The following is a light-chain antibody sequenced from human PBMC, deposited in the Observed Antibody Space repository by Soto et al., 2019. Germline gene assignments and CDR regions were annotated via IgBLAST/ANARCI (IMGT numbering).Light chain of an antibody. J-gene: IGKJ2*01. Sequence: DIQVTQSPSSLSSTVGDRVTISCRASQNIRNYLNWYQQKPGKVPKLLISAASRLQSGVPSRFSGSGSETDFTLTITNLQPEDFATYYCQQSYNTPYSFGQGTKVEIK. CDR2: AAS. CDR3: QQSYNTPYS. CDR1: QNIRNY. V-gene: IGKV1-39*01.